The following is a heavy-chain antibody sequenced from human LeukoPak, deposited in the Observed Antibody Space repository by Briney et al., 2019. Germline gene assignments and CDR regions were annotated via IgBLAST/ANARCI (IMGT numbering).Heavy chain of an antibody. CDR3: ATGTHSFYSLDY. J-gene: IGHJ4*01. CDR1: GGSISSYY. V-gene: IGHV4-59*01. D-gene: IGHD1-26*01. CDR2: IYYSGST. Sequence: SETLSLTCTVSGGSISSYYWSWIRQPPGKGLEWIGYIYYSGSTIYNPSLKSRVTMSLDTSKNQFSLKLNSVTAADTAVYYCATGTHSFYSLDYFGPGTLVT.